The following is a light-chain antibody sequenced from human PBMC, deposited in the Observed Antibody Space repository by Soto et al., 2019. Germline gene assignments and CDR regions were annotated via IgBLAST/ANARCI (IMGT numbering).Light chain of an antibody. CDR3: CSYAGSYTFYV. J-gene: IGLJ1*01. V-gene: IGLV2-11*01. CDR1: SSDVGGYNY. CDR2: DVT. Sequence: QSALTQPRSVSGSPGHSVTISCTGTSSDVGGYNYVSWYQQYPGTAPKLMIYDVTMRPSGVPDRFSGSKSGNTASLTISGLQAEDEADYYCCSYAGSYTFYVFGTGTKVTVL.